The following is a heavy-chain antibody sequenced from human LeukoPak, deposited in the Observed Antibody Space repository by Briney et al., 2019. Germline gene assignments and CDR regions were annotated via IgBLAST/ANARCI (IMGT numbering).Heavy chain of an antibody. CDR3: GRRTYGMDV. CDR2: ISSSGSTI. V-gene: IGHV3-48*03. Sequence: GGSLRLSCAASGFNLSSYEMNWVRPAPRKGLEWVACISSSGSTIYYADSVKGRFTISRDNARNSLYLQMNSLRVEDTAVYYCGRRTYGMDVWGQGTTVTVSS. CDR1: GFNLSSYE. J-gene: IGHJ6*02.